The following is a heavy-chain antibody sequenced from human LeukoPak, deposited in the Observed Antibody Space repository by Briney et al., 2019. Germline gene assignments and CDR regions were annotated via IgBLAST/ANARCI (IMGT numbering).Heavy chain of an antibody. CDR3: ARGGLTYYDILTGYHFDY. CDR2: ISSSSSYI. Sequence: GGSLRLSCAASGFTFSSYSMNWVRQAPGKGLEWASSISSSSSYIYYADSVKGRFTISRDNAKNSLYLQMNSLRAEDTAVYYCARGGLTYYDILTGYHFDYWGQGTLVTVSS. D-gene: IGHD3-9*01. J-gene: IGHJ4*02. CDR1: GFTFSSYS. V-gene: IGHV3-21*01.